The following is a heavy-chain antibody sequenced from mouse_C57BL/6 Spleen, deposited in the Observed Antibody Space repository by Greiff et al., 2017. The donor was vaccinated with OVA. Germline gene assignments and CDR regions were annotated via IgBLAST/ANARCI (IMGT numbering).Heavy chain of an antibody. V-gene: IGHV1-80*01. CDR3: ARYDPVGRYFDY. J-gene: IGHJ2*01. CDR2: IYPGDGDT. D-gene: IGHD2-3*01. CDR1: GYAFSSYW. Sequence: QVQLQQSGAELVKPGASVKISCKASGYAFSSYWMNWVKQRPGKGLEWIGQIYPGDGDTNYNGKFKGKATLTADKSSSTAYMQLSSLTSEDSAVYFCARYDPVGRYFDYWGQGTTLTVSS.